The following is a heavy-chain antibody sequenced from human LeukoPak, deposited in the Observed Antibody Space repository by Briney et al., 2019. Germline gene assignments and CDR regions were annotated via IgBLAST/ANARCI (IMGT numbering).Heavy chain of an antibody. J-gene: IGHJ4*02. D-gene: IGHD3-22*01. CDR3: ASRSGYYYAYFDY. V-gene: IGHV3-11*01. CDR1: GFTFSDYY. CDR2: ISSSGSTI. Sequence: GGSLRLSCAASGFTFSDYYMSWIRQAPGKGLEWVSYISSSGSTIYYADSVKGRFTISRDNAKNSLYLQMNSLRAEDTAVYYCASRSGYYYAYFDYWGQGTLVTVSP.